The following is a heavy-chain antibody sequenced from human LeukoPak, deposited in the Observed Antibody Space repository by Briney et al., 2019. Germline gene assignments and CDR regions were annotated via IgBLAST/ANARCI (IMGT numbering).Heavy chain of an antibody. CDR3: ARGGSGSYRDFDY. D-gene: IGHD3-10*01. V-gene: IGHV4-34*01. CDR1: GGSISSYY. CDR2: INHSGST. J-gene: IGHJ4*02. Sequence: SETLSLTCTVSGGSISSYYWSWIRQPPGKGLEWIGEINHSGSTNYNPSLKSRVTISVDTSKNQFSLKLSSVTAADTAVYYCARGGSGSYRDFDYWGQGTLVTVSS.